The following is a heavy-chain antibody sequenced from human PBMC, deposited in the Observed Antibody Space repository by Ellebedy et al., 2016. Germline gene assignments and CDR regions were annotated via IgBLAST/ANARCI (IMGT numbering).Heavy chain of an antibody. CDR2: IKSDGSST. J-gene: IGHJ4*02. CDR1: GFTFSSCW. Sequence: GGSLRLSCAASGFTFSSCWMHWVRQAPGKGLVWVSRIKSDGSSTSYADSVKGRFTISRDNAKNTLYLKMNSLRAEDTGVYYCARDDYGDYKMGHFDYWGQGTLVTVSS. D-gene: IGHD4-17*01. CDR3: ARDDYGDYKMGHFDY. V-gene: IGHV3-74*01.